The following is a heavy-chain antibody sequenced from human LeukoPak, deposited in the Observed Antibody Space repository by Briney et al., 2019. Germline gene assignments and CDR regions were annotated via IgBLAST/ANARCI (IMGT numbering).Heavy chain of an antibody. CDR1: GFTFSSYE. V-gene: IGHV3-48*03. CDR3: AELGIPMIGGV. Sequence: GGSLRLSCTASGFTFSSYEMNWVRQAPGKGLEWISYISSSSSSTYYADSVKGRFTISRDNDKSSLYLQMNSLRDEETAVYYCAELGIPMIGGVWGKGTTVTISS. J-gene: IGHJ6*04. D-gene: IGHD3-10*02. CDR2: ISSSSSST.